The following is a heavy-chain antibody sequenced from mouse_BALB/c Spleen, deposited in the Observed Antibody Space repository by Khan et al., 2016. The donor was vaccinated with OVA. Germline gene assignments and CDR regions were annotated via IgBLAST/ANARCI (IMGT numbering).Heavy chain of an antibody. CDR1: GYTFTSYW. CDR2: INPTSGYT. CDR3: ARDTMDY. J-gene: IGHJ2*01. V-gene: IGHV1-7*01. Sequence: QVQLKQSGAELAKPGASVKMSCKASGYTFTSYWMHWIKQRPGQGLEWIGYINPTSGYTDYNQKFKDKATLTADKSSSTAYMQLNSLTSDDSAVYYWARDTMDYWGQGTTLTVSS.